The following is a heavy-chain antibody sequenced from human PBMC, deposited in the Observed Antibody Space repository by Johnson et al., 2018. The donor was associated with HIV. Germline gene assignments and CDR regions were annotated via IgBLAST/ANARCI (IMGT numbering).Heavy chain of an antibody. CDR3: AKETRDSRSAFDI. CDR2: TQYDGSNK. Sequence: QVQLVESGGGVVQPGRSLRLSCAASGFSFSSYGIHWVRQAPGKGLEWVAFTQYDGSNKYYADSMKGRFTISRDNSKKTLYLQMNSLRPEDTAVYYCAKETRDSRSAFDIWGQGTMVTVSS. V-gene: IGHV3-30*02. CDR1: GFSFSSYG. D-gene: IGHD3-22*01. J-gene: IGHJ3*02.